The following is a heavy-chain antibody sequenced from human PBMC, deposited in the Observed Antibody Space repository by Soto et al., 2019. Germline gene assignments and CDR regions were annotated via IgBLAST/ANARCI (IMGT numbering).Heavy chain of an antibody. CDR2: IYLGDSDT. V-gene: IGHV5-51*01. D-gene: IGHD2-2*01. Sequence: PGESLKISCKGSGYSFTNYWIGWVRQMPGKGLEWMGTIYLGDSDTRYSPSFQGRVTISADKSISAAYLQWGSLKASDTAIYYCAKHEGYCSTTTCSNFDYWGQGTLVTVSS. CDR1: GYSFTNYW. CDR3: AKHEGYCSTTTCSNFDY. J-gene: IGHJ4*02.